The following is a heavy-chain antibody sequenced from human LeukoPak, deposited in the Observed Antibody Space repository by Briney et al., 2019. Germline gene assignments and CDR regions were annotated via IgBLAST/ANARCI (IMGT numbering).Heavy chain of an antibody. V-gene: IGHV4-59*01. CDR2: IYYSGST. CDR3: ARGWRAAAEIDY. CDR1: GGSISSYY. D-gene: IGHD6-13*01. J-gene: IGHJ4*02. Sequence: SETLSLTCTVSGGSISSYYWSWIRQPPGKGLEWIGYIYYSGSTNYNPSLKSRVTISVDTSKNQFSLKLSSVTAADTAVYYCARGWRAAAEIDYWGQGTLVTVSS.